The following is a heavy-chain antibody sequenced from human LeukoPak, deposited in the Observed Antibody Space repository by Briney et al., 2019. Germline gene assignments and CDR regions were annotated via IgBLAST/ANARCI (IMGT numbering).Heavy chain of an antibody. CDR3: AMERDMEPFDY. CDR1: GFTFSSYS. CDR2: ISSSSSYI. D-gene: IGHD1-1*01. J-gene: IGHJ4*02. V-gene: IGHV3-21*01. Sequence: GGSLRLSCAASGFTFSSYSMNWVRQAPGKGLEWVSSISSSSSYIYYADSVKGRFTISRDDAKNSLYLQMNSLRAEDTAVYYCAMERDMEPFDYWGQGTLVTVSS.